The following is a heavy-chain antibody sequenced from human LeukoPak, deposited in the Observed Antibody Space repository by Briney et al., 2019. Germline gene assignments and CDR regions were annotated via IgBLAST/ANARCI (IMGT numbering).Heavy chain of an antibody. CDR2: IYTSGST. CDR3: ARDRAGVFGVVIIDY. J-gene: IGHJ4*02. V-gene: IGHV4-4*07. Sequence: PSETLSLTCTVSGGSISSYYWSWIRQPAGKGLEWIGRIYTSGSTNYNPSLKSRVTMLVDTSKNQFSLKLSSVTAADTAVYYCARDRAGVFGVVIIDYWGQGTLVTVSS. D-gene: IGHD3-3*01. CDR1: GGSISSYY.